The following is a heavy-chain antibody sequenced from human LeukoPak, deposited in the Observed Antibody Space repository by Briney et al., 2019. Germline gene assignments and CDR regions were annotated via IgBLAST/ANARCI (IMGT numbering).Heavy chain of an antibody. CDR2: ISSSSSYI. J-gene: IGHJ4*02. V-gene: IGHV3-21*01. D-gene: IGHD3-16*01. CDR3: ASEGGAPFYFDY. Sequence: KAGGSLRLSCAASGFTFSSYSMNWVRQAPGKGLEWVSSISSSSSYIYYADSVKGRFTISRDNAKSSLYLQMNSLRAEDTAVYYCASEGGAPFYFDYWGQGTLVTVSS. CDR1: GFTFSSYS.